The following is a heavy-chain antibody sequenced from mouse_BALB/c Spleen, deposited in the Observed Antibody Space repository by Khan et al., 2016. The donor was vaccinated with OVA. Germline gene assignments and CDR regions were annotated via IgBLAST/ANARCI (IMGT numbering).Heavy chain of an antibody. D-gene: IGHD1-1*01. CDR3: ARSVTITTVVATDFDY. V-gene: IGHV3-2*02. CDR2: ISYSGRT. CDR1: GYSITSDYA. Sequence: EVQLQESGPGLVKPSQSLSLTCTVTGYSITSDYAWNWIRQFPGNKLEWMGYISYSGRTSYNPSLTSRISITLDTSKTQFFLQLNSVTTEDTATYYSARSVTITTVVATDFDYWGQGTTLTVSS. J-gene: IGHJ2*01.